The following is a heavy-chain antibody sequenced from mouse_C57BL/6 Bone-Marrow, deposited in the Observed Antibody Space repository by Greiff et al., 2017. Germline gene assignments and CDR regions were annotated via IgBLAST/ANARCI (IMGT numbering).Heavy chain of an antibody. CDR1: EYEFPSHD. Sequence: EVKLMESGGGLVQPGESLKLSCESNEYEFPSHDMSWVRKTPEKRLELVAAINSDGGSTYYPDTMERRFIISRDNTKKTLYLQMSSRRSEDTALEYCARLSYGSSSYYAMDYWGQGTSVTVSS. V-gene: IGHV5-2*01. CDR3: ARLSYGSSSYYAMDY. CDR2: INSDGGST. D-gene: IGHD1-1*01. J-gene: IGHJ4*01.